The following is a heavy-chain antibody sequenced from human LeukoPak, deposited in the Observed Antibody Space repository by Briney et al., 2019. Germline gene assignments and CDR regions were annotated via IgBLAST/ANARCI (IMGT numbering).Heavy chain of an antibody. V-gene: IGHV3-33*01. J-gene: IGHJ4*02. CDR2: IWYDGSNK. D-gene: IGHD3-10*01. CDR3: ARDRDYYFDY. Sequence: PGRSLRLSCAASGFTFGSYGMHWVRQAPGKGLEWVAVIWYDGSNKYYADSVKGRFTISRDNSKNTLYLQMNSLRAEDTAVYYCARDRDYYFDYWGQGTLVTVSS. CDR1: GFTFGSYG.